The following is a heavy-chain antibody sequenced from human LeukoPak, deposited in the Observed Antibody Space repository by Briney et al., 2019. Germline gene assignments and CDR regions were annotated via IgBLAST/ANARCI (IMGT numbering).Heavy chain of an antibody. CDR1: GFTFGDYA. J-gene: IGHJ5*02. CDR3: TRDKVRSSSSNWFDP. V-gene: IGHV3-49*04. D-gene: IGHD6-6*01. Sequence: PGGSLRLSCTASGFTFGDYAMSWVRQAPGKGLECVGFIRSKAYGGTTEYAASVKGRFTISRDDSKSIAYLQMNSLKTEDTAVYYCTRDKVRSSSSNWFDPWGQGTLVTVSS. CDR2: IRSKAYGGTT.